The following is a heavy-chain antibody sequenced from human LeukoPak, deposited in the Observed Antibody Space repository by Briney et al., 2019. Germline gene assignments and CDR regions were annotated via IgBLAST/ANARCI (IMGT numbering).Heavy chain of an antibody. V-gene: IGHV3-33*01. CDR3: ARDSNIVVVPAGFDY. J-gene: IGHJ4*02. CDR2: IWYDGSNK. CDR1: GFTFSSFG. D-gene: IGHD2-2*01. Sequence: PGGSLRLSCAASGFTFSSFGMHWVRQAPGKGLEWVAVIWYDGSNKYYADSVKGRFTISRDNSKNTLYLQMNSLRAEDTAVYYCARDSNIVVVPAGFDYWGQGTLVTVSS.